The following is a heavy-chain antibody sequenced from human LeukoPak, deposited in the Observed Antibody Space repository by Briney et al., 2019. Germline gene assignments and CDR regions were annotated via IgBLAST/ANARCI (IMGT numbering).Heavy chain of an antibody. Sequence: GASVKVYCKASGYTFTGYYMHWVRQAPGQGLEWMGWINPNSGGTNYAQKFQGRVTMTRDTSISTAYMELSRLRSDDTAVYYCARNDFWSGYEPYYYYGMDVWGQGTTVTVSS. CDR2: INPNSGGT. CDR3: ARNDFWSGYEPYYYYGMDV. J-gene: IGHJ6*02. CDR1: GYTFTGYY. V-gene: IGHV1-2*02. D-gene: IGHD3-3*01.